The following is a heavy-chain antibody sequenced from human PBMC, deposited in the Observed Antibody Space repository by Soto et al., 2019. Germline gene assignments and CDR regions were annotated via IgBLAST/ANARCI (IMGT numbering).Heavy chain of an antibody. J-gene: IGHJ4*02. Sequence: AASVKVSCKASGYTFTNYGISWVRQAPGQGLEWMGWISAYNGNTNNAQKLQGRVTMTTDTSTSTAYMELRSLKSDDTPVYYCARDPYYGDCWGYYLDDWGQGT. CDR3: ARDPYYGDCWGYYLDD. V-gene: IGHV1-18*01. CDR1: GYTFTNYG. D-gene: IGHD4-17*01. CDR2: ISAYNGNT.